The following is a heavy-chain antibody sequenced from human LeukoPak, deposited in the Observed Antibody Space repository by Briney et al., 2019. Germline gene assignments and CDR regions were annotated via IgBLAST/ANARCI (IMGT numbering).Heavy chain of an antibody. J-gene: IGHJ4*02. D-gene: IGHD1-26*01. CDR1: GFTFGGYW. CDR2: IKQDGYEK. CDR3: ARDKIVGPTTLDY. V-gene: IGHV3-7*01. Sequence: PGGSLRLSCAASGFTFGGYWMSWVRQTPGKGLEWVANIKQDGYEKYYVDSVKGRFTISRDNAKNSLYLQMHSLRADDTAIYYCARDKIVGPTTLDYWGQGTLVTVSS.